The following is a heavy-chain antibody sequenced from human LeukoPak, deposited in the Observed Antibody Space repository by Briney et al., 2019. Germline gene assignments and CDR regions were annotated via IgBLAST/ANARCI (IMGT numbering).Heavy chain of an antibody. D-gene: IGHD1-26*01. V-gene: IGHV3-21*01. CDR3: ARDKYPGSGSYYIFDY. Sequence: GGSLRLSCAASGFTFSSYSMNWVRQAPAKGLEWVSSISSSSSYIYYADSVKGRFTISRDNAKNSLYLQMNSLRAEDTAVYYCARDKYPGSGSYYIFDYWGQGTLVTVSS. CDR1: GFTFSSYS. J-gene: IGHJ4*02. CDR2: ISSSSSYI.